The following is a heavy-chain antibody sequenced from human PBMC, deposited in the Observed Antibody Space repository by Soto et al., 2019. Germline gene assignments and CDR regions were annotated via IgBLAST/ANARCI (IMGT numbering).Heavy chain of an antibody. CDR3: ARVPSP. CDR1: GGSISSGGYS. CDR2: IYHSGST. V-gene: IGHV4-30-2*01. J-gene: IGHJ5*02. Sequence: QLQLQESGSGLVKPSQTLSLTCAVSGGSISSGGYSWSWIRQPPGKGLEWIGYIYHSGSTYYNPSPXSXXTTSVDWSKNQFSLQLSSVTAADTAVYYCARVPSPWGQGTLVTVSS.